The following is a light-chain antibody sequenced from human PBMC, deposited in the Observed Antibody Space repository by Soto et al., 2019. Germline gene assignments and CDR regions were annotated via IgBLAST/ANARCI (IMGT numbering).Light chain of an antibody. J-gene: IGKJ2*01. CDR1: QSVGNY. Sequence: EVVLTQSPVTLSLSPGERATLSCRASQSVGNYLAWYQQRPGPAPRLLMYDASKRATGIPARFSGSGSGTDFSLTISSLEPEDSAVYYCQHRDSLSITFGQGTKMEIK. CDR2: DAS. V-gene: IGKV3-11*01. CDR3: QHRDSLSIT.